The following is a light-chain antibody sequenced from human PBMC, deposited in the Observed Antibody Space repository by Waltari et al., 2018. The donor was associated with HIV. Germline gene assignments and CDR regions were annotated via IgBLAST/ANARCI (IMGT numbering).Light chain of an antibody. V-gene: IGKV3-20*01. CDR2: GAS. Sequence: EIVLTQSPGTLSLSPGERATLSCRASQSVSSNYFAWYQQRPGRAPRLLIYGASFRATGIPDRFSGSGSGTDFTLTITRLEPEDFAVYYCHQYGGSPLTFGGGTKVEIK. CDR1: QSVSSNY. CDR3: HQYGGSPLT. J-gene: IGKJ4*01.